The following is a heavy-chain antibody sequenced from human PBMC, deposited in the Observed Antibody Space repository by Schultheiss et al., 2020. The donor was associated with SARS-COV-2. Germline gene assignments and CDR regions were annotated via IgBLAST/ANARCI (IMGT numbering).Heavy chain of an antibody. V-gene: IGHV4-34*01. D-gene: IGHD6-19*01. Sequence: SETLSLTCAVYGGSFSGYYWSWIRQPPGKGLEWIGEINHSGSTNYNPSLKSRVTISVDTSKNQFSLKLSSVTAADTAVYYCASADIAVAGTGNYYYYYYMDVWGKGTTVTVSS. CDR2: INHSGST. CDR1: GGSFSGYY. CDR3: ASADIAVAGTGNYYYYYYMDV. J-gene: IGHJ6*03.